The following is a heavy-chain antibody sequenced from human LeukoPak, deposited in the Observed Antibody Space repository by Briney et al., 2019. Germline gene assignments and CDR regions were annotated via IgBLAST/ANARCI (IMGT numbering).Heavy chain of an antibody. V-gene: IGHV3-53*01. Sequence: PGGSPRLSCAASGFTASSNYMSWVRQAPGKGLEWVSIIYSGGSTYYADSVKGRFTISRDNSKNTLYLQMNSLRAEDTAIYYCAKNGDRGAYCTGGTCYPYFYYYMDVWGKGTTVT. J-gene: IGHJ6*03. CDR3: AKNGDRGAYCTGGTCYPYFYYYMDV. CDR2: IYSGGST. D-gene: IGHD2-15*01. CDR1: GFTASSNY.